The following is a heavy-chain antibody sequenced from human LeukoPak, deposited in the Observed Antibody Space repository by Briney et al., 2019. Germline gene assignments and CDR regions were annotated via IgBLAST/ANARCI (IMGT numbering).Heavy chain of an antibody. D-gene: IGHD3-22*01. CDR3: AREDDSSGYYFRYYYYYGMDV. CDR2: INPSGGST. V-gene: IGHV1-46*01. Sequence: ASVKVSYKASGYTFTSYYMHWVRQAPGQGLEWMGIINPSGGSTSYAQKFQGRVTMTRDTSTSTVYMELSSLRSEDTAVYYCAREDDSSGYYFRYYYYYGMDVWGQGTTVTVSS. CDR1: GYTFTSYY. J-gene: IGHJ6*02.